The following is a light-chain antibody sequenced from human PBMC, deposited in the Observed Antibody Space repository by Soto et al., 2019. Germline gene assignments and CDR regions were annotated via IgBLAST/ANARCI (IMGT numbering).Light chain of an antibody. CDR1: QSISSY. J-gene: IGKJ3*01. V-gene: IGKV1-39*01. CDR2: AAS. Sequence: DIQMTQYPSSLSASVGDRVTITCRASQSISSYLNWYQQKPGKAPKLLIYAASSLQSGVPSRFSGSGSGTDFTLTISSLQPEDFATYYCQQSYSTPFTFVPGTKVD. CDR3: QQSYSTPFT.